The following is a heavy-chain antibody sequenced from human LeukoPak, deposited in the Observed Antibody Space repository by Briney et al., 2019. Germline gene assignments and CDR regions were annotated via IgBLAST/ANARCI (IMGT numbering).Heavy chain of an antibody. D-gene: IGHD3-22*01. CDR3: AQDSTGYFFLY. Sequence: GGSLRLSCAASGFTFSSYGMYWVRQAPGKGLEWVSFIRSDGSNKYYADSVKGRFTISRDNSKNTLYLQMSSVRAEDTAMYYCAQDSTGYFFLYWGQGTLVTVSS. J-gene: IGHJ4*02. CDR2: IRSDGSNK. V-gene: IGHV3-30*02. CDR1: GFTFSSYG.